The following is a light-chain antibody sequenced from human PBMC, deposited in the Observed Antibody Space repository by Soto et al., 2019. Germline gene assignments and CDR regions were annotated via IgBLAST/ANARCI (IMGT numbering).Light chain of an antibody. CDR1: QSVSSSQ. CDR2: ATS. CDR3: QHYANSVWA. Sequence: IVLTQSPDTLSLSPGERATLSCRASQSVSSSQLVWYQQKPGQAPRLLISATSSRATGIPDRFSGSGSGTDFTLTVSELETEDFAEYYCQHYANSVWAFGQGTKVEIK. J-gene: IGKJ1*01. V-gene: IGKV3-20*01.